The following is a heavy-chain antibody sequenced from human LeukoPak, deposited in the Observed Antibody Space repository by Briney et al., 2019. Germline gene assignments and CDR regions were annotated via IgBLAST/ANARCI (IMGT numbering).Heavy chain of an antibody. CDR2: INHSGST. J-gene: IGHJ4*02. Sequence: PSETLSLTCAVYGGSFSGYYWSWIRQPPGKGLEWIGEINHSGSTNYNPSLKSRVTISVDTSKNQFSLKPSSVTAADTAVYYCARDRGPNFDYWGQGTLVTVSS. D-gene: IGHD3-10*01. CDR3: ARDRGPNFDY. V-gene: IGHV4-34*01. CDR1: GGSFSGYY.